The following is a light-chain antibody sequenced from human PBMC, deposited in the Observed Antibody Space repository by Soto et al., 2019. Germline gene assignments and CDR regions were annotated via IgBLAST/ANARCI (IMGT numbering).Light chain of an antibody. CDR2: EVS. J-gene: IGLJ1*01. CDR3: SSYTSNNTQV. Sequence: QSALTQPASVSGSPGQSITISCTGTSSDVGGYNYVSWYQQHPGKAPKLMIYEVSNRPSGVPNRFSGSKSGNTASLTISGLQAEDEADYYCSSYTSNNTQVFGTGTKVTV. V-gene: IGLV2-14*01. CDR1: SSDVGGYNY.